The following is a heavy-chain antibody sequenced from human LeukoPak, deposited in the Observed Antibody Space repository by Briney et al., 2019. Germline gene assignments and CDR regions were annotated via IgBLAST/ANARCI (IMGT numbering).Heavy chain of an antibody. J-gene: IGHJ4*02. CDR2: INPNSGGT. CDR3: ARVQSELLWFGELSVTFDY. D-gene: IGHD3-10*01. CDR1: GYTFTGYY. V-gene: IGHV1-2*02. Sequence: GASVKVSCKASGYTFTGYYMHWVRQAPGQGLEWMGWINPNSGGTNYAQKLQGRVTMTRGTSISTAYMELSRLRSDDTAVYYCARVQSELLWFGELSVTFDYWGQGTLVTVSS.